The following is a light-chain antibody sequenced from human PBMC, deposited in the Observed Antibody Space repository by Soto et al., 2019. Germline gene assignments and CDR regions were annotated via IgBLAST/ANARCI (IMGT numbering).Light chain of an antibody. CDR1: QSVRNNN. CDR2: GAS. J-gene: IGKJ1*01. V-gene: IGKV3-20*01. CDR3: QQYGSSPPT. Sequence: EIVLPQSPGTLSLSPGERATLSCRASQSVRNNNLNWYQQKAGQAPRLLIYGASIRATGIPDRFSGSGSGTDFTLTISRLEPEDFALYYCQQYGSSPPTFGQGTKVDIK.